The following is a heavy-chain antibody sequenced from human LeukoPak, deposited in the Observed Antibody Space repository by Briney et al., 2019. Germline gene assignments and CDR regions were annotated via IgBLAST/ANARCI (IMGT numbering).Heavy chain of an antibody. J-gene: IGHJ4*02. Sequence: PGGSLRLSCAASGFTFSSYAMHWVRQAPGKGLEWVAVISYDGSNKYYTDSVKGRFTISRDNSKNTLYLQMNSLRAEDTAVYYCAKESQGYSYGLLDAILDYWGQGTLVTVSS. CDR1: GFTFSSYA. CDR3: AKESQGYSYGLLDAILDY. V-gene: IGHV3-30*04. D-gene: IGHD5-18*01. CDR2: ISYDGSNK.